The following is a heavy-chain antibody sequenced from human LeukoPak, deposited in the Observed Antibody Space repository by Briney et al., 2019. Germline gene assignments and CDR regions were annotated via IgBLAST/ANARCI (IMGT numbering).Heavy chain of an antibody. Sequence: GGSLRLSCAVSVFTFKSTFMNWVRQAPGKGLEWVSSISSSGSYIHYADSVKGRFTVSRDNDNDTLYLHMTGLSAEDSATYYCTRDYGARDDWGQGTLVTVSS. D-gene: IGHD4-17*01. CDR3: TRDYGARDD. V-gene: IGHV3-21*01. CDR2: ISSSGSYI. J-gene: IGHJ4*02. CDR1: VFTFKSTF.